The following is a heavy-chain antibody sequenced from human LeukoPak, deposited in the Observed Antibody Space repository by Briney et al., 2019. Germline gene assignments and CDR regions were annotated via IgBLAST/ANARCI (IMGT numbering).Heavy chain of an antibody. J-gene: IGHJ4*02. CDR2: IYYSGST. V-gene: IGHV4-39*07. D-gene: IGHD1-14*01. CDR1: GGSISSSSYY. Sequence: SETLSLTCTVSGGSISSSSYYWGWIRQPPGKGLEWIGSIYYSGSTYYNPSLKSRVTISVDTSKNQFSLKLSSVTAADTAVYYCATDKTGFDYWGQGTLVTVSS. CDR3: ATDKTGFDY.